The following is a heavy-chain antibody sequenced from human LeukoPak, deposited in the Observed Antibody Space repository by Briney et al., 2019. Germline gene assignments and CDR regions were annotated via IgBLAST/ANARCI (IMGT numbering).Heavy chain of an antibody. J-gene: IGHJ4*02. V-gene: IGHV3-7*05. CDR3: ASQYASSSNY. CDR1: GFTFSNYW. CDR2: INQDGSEK. Sequence: TGGSLRVSCAASGFTFSNYWMNWVRQAPGKGLEWVANINQDGSEKNFVDSVKGRFTISRDNAKNSLYLQMSSLRAEDTAVYYCASQYASSSNYWGQGTLVTVSP. D-gene: IGHD6-6*01.